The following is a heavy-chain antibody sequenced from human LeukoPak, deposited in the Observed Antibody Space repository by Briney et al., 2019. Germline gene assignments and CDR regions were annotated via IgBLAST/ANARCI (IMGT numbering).Heavy chain of an antibody. Sequence: SQTLSLTCAISGDTVSSNSSAWNWIRQSPSRGLEWLGRTYYSSKWYNDYAVSVKSRITINPDTSKNQLSLQVNSVTPEDTAVYYCARAGSIDPPSDAFDIWGQGTMVSVSS. J-gene: IGHJ3*02. CDR3: ARAGSIDPPSDAFDI. V-gene: IGHV6-1*01. CDR2: TYYSSKWYN. CDR1: GDTVSSNSSA. D-gene: IGHD3-10*01.